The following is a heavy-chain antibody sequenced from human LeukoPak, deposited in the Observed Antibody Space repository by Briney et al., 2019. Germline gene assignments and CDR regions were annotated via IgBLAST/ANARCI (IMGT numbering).Heavy chain of an antibody. V-gene: IGHV1-2*02. D-gene: IGHD6-13*01. J-gene: IGHJ4*02. CDR1: GYTFTGYY. CDR2: INPNSGGT. Sequence: ASVKVSCKASGYTFTGYYMHWVRQAPGQGLEWMGWINPNSGGTNYAQKFQGRVTMTRDTSISTAYMELSRLKSNDTAVYYCARGPDGIAAAGKGLWGQGTLVTVSS. CDR3: ARGPDGIAAAGKGL.